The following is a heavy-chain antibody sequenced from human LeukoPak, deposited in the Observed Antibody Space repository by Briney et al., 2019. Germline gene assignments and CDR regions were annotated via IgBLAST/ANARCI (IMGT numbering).Heavy chain of an antibody. CDR2: ISAYNGNT. D-gene: IGHD1-7*01. CDR1: GYTFTSYG. Sequence: GASVKVSCKASGYTFTSYGISWVRQAPGQRLEWMGWISAYNGNTNYAQKLQGRVTMTTDTSTSTAYMELRSLRSDDTAVYYCARDVSGPVETNFDYWGQGTLVTVSS. V-gene: IGHV1-18*01. J-gene: IGHJ4*02. CDR3: ARDVSGPVETNFDY.